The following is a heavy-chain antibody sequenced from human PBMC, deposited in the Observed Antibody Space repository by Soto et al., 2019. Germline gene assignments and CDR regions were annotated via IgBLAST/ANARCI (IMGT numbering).Heavy chain of an antibody. CDR1: GGSISSGDYY. CDR3: AREVYDEVASTNQPCDY. D-gene: IGHD5-12*01. Sequence: SETLSLTCTVSGGSISSGDYYWSWIRQPPGEGLEWIGYIYYSGSTYYNPSLKSRVTISVDTSKNQFSLKLSSVTAADTAVYYCAREVYDEVASTNQPCDYWGQGTLVTV. J-gene: IGHJ4*02. V-gene: IGHV4-30-4*01. CDR2: IYYSGST.